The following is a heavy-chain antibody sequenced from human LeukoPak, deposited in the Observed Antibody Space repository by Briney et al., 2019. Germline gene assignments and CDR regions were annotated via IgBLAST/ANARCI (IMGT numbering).Heavy chain of an antibody. D-gene: IGHD7-27*01. CDR3: ARDPPRLGYYYMDV. CDR1: GGSISSYY. J-gene: IGHJ6*03. V-gene: IGHV4-59*12. Sequence: SETLSLTCTVSGGSISSYYWSWIRQPPGKGLEWIGYIYYSGSTNYNPSLKSRVTISVDTSKNQFSLKLSSVTAADTAVYYCARDPPRLGYYYMDVWGKGTTVTVSS. CDR2: IYYSGST.